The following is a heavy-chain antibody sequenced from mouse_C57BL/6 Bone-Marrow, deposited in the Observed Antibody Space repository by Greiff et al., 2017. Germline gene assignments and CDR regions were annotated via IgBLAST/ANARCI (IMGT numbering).Heavy chain of an antibody. CDR2: FTMYSDAT. CDR3: ARSRVGNYHYFDY. J-gene: IGHJ2*01. CDR1: YFAFMASA. D-gene: IGHD2-1*01. Sequence: LMESGAELVRPGSSVKLSCKDSYFAFMASAMHWVKQRPGHGLEWIGSFTMYSDATEYSENFKGKATLTANTSSSTAYMELSSLTSEDSAVYYWARSRVGNYHYFDYWGQGTTLTVSS. V-gene: IGHV1-49*01.